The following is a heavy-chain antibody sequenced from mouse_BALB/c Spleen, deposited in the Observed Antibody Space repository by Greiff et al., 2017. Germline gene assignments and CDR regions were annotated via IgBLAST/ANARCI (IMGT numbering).Heavy chain of an antibody. D-gene: IGHD2-3*01. CDR2: INPNNGGT. CDR3: ARGIYDGYYGFAY. Sequence: EVQLQQSGPELVKPGASVKISCKTSGYTFTEYTMHWVEQSPGKNLEWIGGINPNNGGTSYNQKFKGKATLTVDKSSSTAYMELRSLTSEDSAVYYCARGIYDGYYGFAYWGQGTLVTVSA. V-gene: IGHV1-18*01. CDR1: GYTFTEYT. J-gene: IGHJ3*01.